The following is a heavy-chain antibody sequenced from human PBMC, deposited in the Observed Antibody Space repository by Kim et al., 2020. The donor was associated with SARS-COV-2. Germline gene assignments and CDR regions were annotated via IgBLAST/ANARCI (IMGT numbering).Heavy chain of an antibody. V-gene: IGHV4-39*01. CDR1: GGSISSSSYY. Sequence: SETLSLTCTVPGGSISSSSYYWGWIRQPPGKGLDWIGSIYYSGSTYYNPSLKSRVTISVDTSKNQFSLTLSSVTAADTTVYYCARFRDYYDSSEFDYWGQGTLVTVSS. CDR3: ARFRDYYDSSEFDY. D-gene: IGHD3-22*01. CDR2: IYYSGST. J-gene: IGHJ4*02.